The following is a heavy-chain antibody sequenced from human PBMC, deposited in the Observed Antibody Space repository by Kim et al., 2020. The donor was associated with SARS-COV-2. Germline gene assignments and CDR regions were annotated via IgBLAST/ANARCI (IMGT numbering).Heavy chain of an antibody. CDR3: ARRGMGVATNPLRIYYYYYGMDV. CDR1: GYTFTSYG. D-gene: IGHD5-12*01. Sequence: ASVKVSCKASGYTFTSYGISWVRQAPGQGLEWMGWISAYNGNTNYAQKLQGRVTMTTDTSTSTAYMELRSLRSDDTAVYYCARRGMGVATNPLRIYYYYYGMDVWGQGTTVTVSS. CDR2: ISAYNGNT. V-gene: IGHV1-18*01. J-gene: IGHJ6*02.